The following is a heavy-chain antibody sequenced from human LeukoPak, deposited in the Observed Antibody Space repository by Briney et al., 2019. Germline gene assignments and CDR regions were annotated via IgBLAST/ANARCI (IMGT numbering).Heavy chain of an antibody. J-gene: IGHJ5*02. D-gene: IGHD1-26*01. CDR2: INPNSGGT. V-gene: IGHV1-2*02. Sequence: GASVKVSCKASGYTFTGYYMHWVRQAPGQGLEWMGWINPNSGGTNYAQKFQGRVTMTRDTSISTAYMELSRLRSDDTAVYYCARNVAGATPLGKFDPWGQGTLVTVSS. CDR1: GYTFTGYY. CDR3: ARNVAGATPLGKFDP.